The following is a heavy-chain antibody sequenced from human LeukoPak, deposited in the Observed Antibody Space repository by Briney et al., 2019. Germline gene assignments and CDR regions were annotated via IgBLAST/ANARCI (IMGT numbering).Heavy chain of an antibody. J-gene: IGHJ4*02. V-gene: IGHV1-2*02. CDR1: GYTFTSFD. CDR3: ARDRIAVAGPDY. CDR2: INPNSGGT. Sequence: ASGKVSCRASGYTFTSFDINWVRQATGQGLEWMGWINPNSGGTNYAQKFQGRVTMTRDTSISTAYMELSRLRSDDTAVYYCARDRIAVAGPDYWGQGTLVTVSS. D-gene: IGHD6-19*01.